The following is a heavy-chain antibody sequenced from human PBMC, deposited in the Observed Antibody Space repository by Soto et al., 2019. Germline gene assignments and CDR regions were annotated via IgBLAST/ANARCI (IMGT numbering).Heavy chain of an antibody. Sequence: QVQLVQSGAEVKKPGASVKVSCKASGYTFTSYYMHWVRQAPGQGLEWMGIINPSGGSTSYAQKFQGRVTMTRDTSTSTVYMELSSLRSEDTAVYYCARDRDCSGGSCYRQFDPWGQGTLVTVSS. J-gene: IGHJ5*02. CDR1: GYTFTSYY. V-gene: IGHV1-46*01. CDR2: INPSGGST. D-gene: IGHD2-15*01. CDR3: ARDRDCSGGSCYRQFDP.